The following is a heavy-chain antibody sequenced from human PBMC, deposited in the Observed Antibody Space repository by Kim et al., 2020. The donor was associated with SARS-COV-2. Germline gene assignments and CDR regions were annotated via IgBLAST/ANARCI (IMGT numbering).Heavy chain of an antibody. Sequence: SVKVSCKASGGTFSSYAISWVRQAPGQGLEWMGGIIPIFGTANYAQKFQGRVTITADESTSTAYMELSSLRSEDTAVYYCASVRLDTMVRGVTSYYYYYYGMDVWGQGTTVTVSS. CDR3: ASVRLDTMVRGVTSYYYYYYGMDV. J-gene: IGHJ6*02. CDR2: IIPIFGTA. CDR1: GGTFSSYA. D-gene: IGHD3-10*01. V-gene: IGHV1-69*13.